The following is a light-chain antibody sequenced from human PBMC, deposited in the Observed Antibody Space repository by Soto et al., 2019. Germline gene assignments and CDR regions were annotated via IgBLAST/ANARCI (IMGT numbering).Light chain of an antibody. V-gene: IGLV2-14*03. CDR1: SSDVGAYNS. Sequence: QSARTQPASVSGSPGQSITISCTGTSSDVGAYNSVSWYQQHPDKAPKLMIYEVSHRPSGVSDRFSGSKSDNTASLTISGLHTEDEADYYCSSYTSSSTYLFGTGTKVTVL. CDR3: SSYTSSSTYL. J-gene: IGLJ1*01. CDR2: EVS.